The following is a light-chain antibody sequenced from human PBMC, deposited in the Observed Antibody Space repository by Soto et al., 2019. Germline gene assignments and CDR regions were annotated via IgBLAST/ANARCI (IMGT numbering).Light chain of an antibody. CDR1: QSISSN. Sequence: EIVMTQSPATLSVSPGERATLSCRASQSISSNLAWYQQKPGQAPRLLIYGASSRATGLPARFSGSGSGTEFTLPISSLQSEDFAVYYCQQYNNWPYTFGQGTKLEI. V-gene: IGKV3-15*01. CDR2: GAS. CDR3: QQYNNWPYT. J-gene: IGKJ2*01.